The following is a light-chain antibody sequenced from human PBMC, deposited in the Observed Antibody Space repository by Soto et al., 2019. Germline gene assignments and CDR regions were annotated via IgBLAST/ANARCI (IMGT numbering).Light chain of an antibody. CDR3: ASHTRSNTWV. Sequence: QSVLTQPASMSGSPGQSITISCTGASNDFSVYNYVSWFQQHPGKVPKLILYDVSNRPSGVSNRFSGSKSGNTASLTISGLQAEDEGDYYCASHTRSNTWVFGGGTKLTV. CDR1: SNDFSVYNY. V-gene: IGLV2-14*03. CDR2: DVS. J-gene: IGLJ3*02.